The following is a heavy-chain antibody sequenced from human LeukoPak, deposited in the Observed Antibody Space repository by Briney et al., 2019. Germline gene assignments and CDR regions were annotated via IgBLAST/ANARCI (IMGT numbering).Heavy chain of an antibody. Sequence: ASVKVSCKASGYTFTSYGISWVRQAPGQGLEWMGWISAYNGNTNYAQKLQGRVTMTTDTSTSTAYMELRSLRSDDTAVYYCARVSPPGPRPTVVTGNWFDPWGQGTLVTVSS. V-gene: IGHV1-18*01. J-gene: IGHJ5*02. CDR2: ISAYNGNT. D-gene: IGHD4-23*01. CDR3: ARVSPPGPRPTVVTGNWFDP. CDR1: GYTFTSYG.